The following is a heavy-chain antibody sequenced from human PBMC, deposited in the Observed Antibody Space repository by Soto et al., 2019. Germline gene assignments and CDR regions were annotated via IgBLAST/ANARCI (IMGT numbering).Heavy chain of an antibody. CDR2: INHSGST. CDR3: ARGMYSSRGYFDY. V-gene: IGHV4-34*01. Sequence: QVQLQQWGAGLLKPSETLSLTCAVYGGSFSGYYWSWIRQPPGKGLEWIGEINHSGSTNYNPSLKSRVTISVDTSKNQFSLKLSSVTAADTAVYYCARGMYSSRGYFDYWGQGTLVTVSS. CDR1: GGSFSGYY. D-gene: IGHD3-22*01. J-gene: IGHJ4*02.